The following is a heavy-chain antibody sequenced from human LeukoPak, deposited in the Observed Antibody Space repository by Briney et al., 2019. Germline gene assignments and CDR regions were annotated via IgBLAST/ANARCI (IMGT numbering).Heavy chain of an antibody. CDR2: IYYSGST. CDR3: ARDQSDYDILAGYENWFDP. D-gene: IGHD3-9*01. J-gene: IGHJ5*02. V-gene: IGHV4-59*01. Sequence: SETLSLTCTVSGGSISSYYWTWIRQPPGKGLEWIGYIYYSGSTNYNPSLKSRVTISVDTSKNQFSLKLSSVTAAGTAVYYCARDQSDYDILAGYENWFDPWGQGTLVTVSS. CDR1: GGSISSYY.